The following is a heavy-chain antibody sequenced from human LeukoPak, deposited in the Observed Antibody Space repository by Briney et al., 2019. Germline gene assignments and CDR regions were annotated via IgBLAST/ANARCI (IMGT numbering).Heavy chain of an antibody. CDR2: IYTSGST. D-gene: IGHD3-3*01. CDR3: ARARLKSDLDAFDI. CDR1: GGSISSGSYY. Sequence: SQTLSLTCTVSGGSISSGSYYWSWIRQPAGKGLEWIGRIYTSGSTNYNPSLKSRVTISVDTSKNQFSLELSSVTAADTAVYYCARARLKSDLDAFDIWGQGTMVTVSS. J-gene: IGHJ3*02. V-gene: IGHV4-61*02.